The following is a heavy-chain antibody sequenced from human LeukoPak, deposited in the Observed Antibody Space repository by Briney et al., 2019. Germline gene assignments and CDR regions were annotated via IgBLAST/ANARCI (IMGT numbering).Heavy chain of an antibody. CDR3: ATGREDNDYGDYYYYYYMDV. CDR1: GFTVSSNY. D-gene: IGHD4-17*01. J-gene: IGHJ6*03. CDR2: IYSGAST. V-gene: IGHV3-53*01. Sequence: PGGSLRLSCAASGFTVSSNYMSWVRQAPGKGLEWVSVIYSGASTYYADSVKGRFTISRDNSKNTLYLQMNSLRAEDTAVYYCATGREDNDYGDYYYYYYMDVWGKGTTVTVSS.